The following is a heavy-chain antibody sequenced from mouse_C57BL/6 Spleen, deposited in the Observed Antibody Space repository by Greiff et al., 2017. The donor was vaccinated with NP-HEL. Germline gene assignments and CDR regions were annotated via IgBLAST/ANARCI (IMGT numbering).Heavy chain of an antibody. Sequence: EVQLQESGPELVKPGASVKIPCKASGYTFTDYNMDWVKQSHGKSLEWIGDINPNNGGTIYNQKFKGKATLTVDKSSSTAYMELRSLTSEDTAVYYCARWDYGSSYQYWGQGTTLTVSS. CDR1: GYTFTDYN. J-gene: IGHJ2*01. V-gene: IGHV1-18*01. CDR3: ARWDYGSSYQY. D-gene: IGHD1-1*01. CDR2: INPNNGGT.